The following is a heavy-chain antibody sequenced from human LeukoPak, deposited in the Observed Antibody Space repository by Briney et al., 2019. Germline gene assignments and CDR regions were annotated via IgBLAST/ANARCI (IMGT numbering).Heavy chain of an antibody. CDR1: GGSFSTYY. D-gene: IGHD1-1*01. V-gene: IGHV4-34*01. J-gene: IGHJ4*03. Sequence: SETLSLTCAVYGGSFSTYYWSWIRQSPGKGLEWLAEINQRGDTNYNPSVKSRVTISVDTSKNQFSLKVRSVTAADTAVYYCARGPTISETGYFDYWGQGTLVTVSS. CDR3: ARGPTISETGYFDY. CDR2: INQRGDT.